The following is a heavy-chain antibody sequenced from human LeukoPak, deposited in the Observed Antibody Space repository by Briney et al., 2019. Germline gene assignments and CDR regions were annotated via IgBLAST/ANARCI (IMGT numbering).Heavy chain of an antibody. Sequence: ASVKVSRKASGYTFTGYYMHWVRQAPGQGLEWMGWINPNSGGTNYAQKFQGRVTMTRDTSISTAYMELSRLRSDDTAVYYCATEYSSSSDFDYWGQGTLVTVSS. J-gene: IGHJ4*02. CDR3: ATEYSSSSDFDY. CDR2: INPNSGGT. V-gene: IGHV1-2*02. CDR1: GYTFTGYY. D-gene: IGHD6-6*01.